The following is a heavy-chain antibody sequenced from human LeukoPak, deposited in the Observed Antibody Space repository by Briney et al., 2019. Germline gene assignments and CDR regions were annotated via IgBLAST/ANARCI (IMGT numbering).Heavy chain of an antibody. D-gene: IGHD2-2*01. J-gene: IGHJ4*02. CDR1: GYTFTNYG. CDR3: ARDIATVVHQD. V-gene: IGHV1-18*01. CDR2: ISAYSGNT. Sequence: ASVRVSCKAPGYTFTNYGITWVRQAPGQGLEWMGWISAYSGNTNYVQKFQGRVTMATDTSTSTAYMELRSLRSDDTAVYYCARDIATVVHQDWGLGTLVTVSS.